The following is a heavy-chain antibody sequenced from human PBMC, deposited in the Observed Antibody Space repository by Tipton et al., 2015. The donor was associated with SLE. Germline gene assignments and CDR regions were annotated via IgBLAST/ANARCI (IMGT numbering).Heavy chain of an antibody. D-gene: IGHD2-2*01. CDR3: AKAGDIVVVPAAIS. J-gene: IGHJ5*02. Sequence: SLRLSCAASGFTFSSYAMSWVRQAPGKGLEWVSVIYSGGSSTYYADSVKGRFTISRDNSKSTLYLQMNSLRAEDTAVYYCAKAGDIVVVPAAISWGQGTRVTVSS. CDR2: IYSGGSST. V-gene: IGHV3-23*03. CDR1: GFTFSSYA.